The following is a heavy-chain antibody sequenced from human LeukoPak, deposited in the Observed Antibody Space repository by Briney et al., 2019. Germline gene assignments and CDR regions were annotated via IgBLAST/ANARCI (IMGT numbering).Heavy chain of an antibody. D-gene: IGHD1-26*01. CDR1: GGSISSSRYY. V-gene: IGHV4-39*01. CDR3: ARAYSGSPSLWDY. J-gene: IGHJ4*02. CDR2: IYYSGST. Sequence: SETLSLTCTVSGGSISSSRYYWGWIRQPPGKGLEWIGSIYYSGSTFYNTSLKGRVTISVDTSKNQFSLKLSSVTAAHTAVYYCARAYSGSPSLWDYWGQGTLVTVSS.